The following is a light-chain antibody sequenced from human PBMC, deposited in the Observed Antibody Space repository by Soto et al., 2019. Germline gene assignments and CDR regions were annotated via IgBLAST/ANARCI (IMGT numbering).Light chain of an antibody. CDR2: LTSDGSH. CDR1: SGHNSYA. V-gene: IGLV4-69*01. J-gene: IGLJ3*02. CDR3: QTWGTGTWV. Sequence: QPVLTQSPSASASLGASVTLTCILSSGHNSYAITWHQQQPGKGPWYLMKLTSDGSHTKGDGIPDRFSGSSSGSERYLTISSLQSEDEADYYCQTWGTGTWVFGGGTKVTVL.